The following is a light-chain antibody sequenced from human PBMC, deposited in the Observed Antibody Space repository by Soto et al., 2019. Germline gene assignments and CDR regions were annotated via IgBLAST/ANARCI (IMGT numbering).Light chain of an antibody. J-gene: IGKJ4*01. Sequence: DIQMTQSPSSLSASVEDRVTITCQASQDISNYLNWYQQKPGKAPKLLIYDASNLETGVPSRFSGSGSGTDFTFTISSLQPEDIATYYCQQYDNLLSLTFGGGTKVDIK. CDR2: DAS. CDR3: QQYDNLLSLT. CDR1: QDISNY. V-gene: IGKV1-33*01.